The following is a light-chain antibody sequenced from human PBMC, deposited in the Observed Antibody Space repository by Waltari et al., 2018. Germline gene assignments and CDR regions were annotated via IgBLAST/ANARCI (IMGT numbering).Light chain of an antibody. Sequence: QSVLTQPPSVSGAPGQRVTLSCTGSSSNLGAGYDVPWYQQLPGTAPKLLIYGNSNRPSGVPDRFSGSKSGTSASLAITGLQAEDEADYYCQSYDSSLSGSVVFGGGTKLTVL. CDR2: GNS. V-gene: IGLV1-40*01. CDR3: QSYDSSLSGSVV. CDR1: SSNLGAGYD. J-gene: IGLJ2*01.